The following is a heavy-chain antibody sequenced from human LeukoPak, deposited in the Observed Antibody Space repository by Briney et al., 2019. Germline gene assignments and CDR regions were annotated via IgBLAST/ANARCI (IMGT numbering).Heavy chain of an antibody. D-gene: IGHD3-22*01. CDR2: IRYDGSNK. J-gene: IGHJ4*02. CDR3: VYSYDSSGCIDY. Sequence: GGSLRLSCAASGFTFSSYGMHWVRQAPGKGLEWVAFIRYDGSNKYYADSVKGRFTISRDNSKNTLYLQMNSLRAEDTAVYYCVYSYDSSGCIDYWGQGTLVTVSS. V-gene: IGHV3-30*02. CDR1: GFTFSSYG.